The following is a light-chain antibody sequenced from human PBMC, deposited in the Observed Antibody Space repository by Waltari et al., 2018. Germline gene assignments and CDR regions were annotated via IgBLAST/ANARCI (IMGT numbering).Light chain of an antibody. V-gene: IGLV1-44*01. CDR3: ATWDDSLNGVV. Sequence: QSVLTQPPSASATPGQRVTISCSGSDFNIGTSSVNWYQQVPGAAPKLVIFRNYQRPAGIPDRFSGFKSGTSASVGISGVQSEDAATYHCATWDDSLNGVVFGGGTTLTVL. CDR2: RNY. CDR1: DFNIGTSS. J-gene: IGLJ3*02.